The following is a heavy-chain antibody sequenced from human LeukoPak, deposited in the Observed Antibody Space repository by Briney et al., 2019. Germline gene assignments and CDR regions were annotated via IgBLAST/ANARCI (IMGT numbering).Heavy chain of an antibody. V-gene: IGHV1-18*01. J-gene: IGHJ3*02. Sequence: ASVKVSCKASGYTFTSYGISWVRQAPGQGLEWMGWISAYNGNTNYAQKLQGRVTMTTDTSTSTAYMELSSLRSDDTAVYYCARVTTGTTIGAFDIWGQGTMVTVSS. CDR3: ARVTTGTTIGAFDI. CDR1: GYTFTSYG. D-gene: IGHD1-1*01. CDR2: ISAYNGNT.